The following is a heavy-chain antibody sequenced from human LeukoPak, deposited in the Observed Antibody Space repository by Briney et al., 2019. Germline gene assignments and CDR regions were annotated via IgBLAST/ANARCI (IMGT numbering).Heavy chain of an antibody. CDR3: TSLLGYCSGSSCYSAGWDY. Sequence: SETLSLTCTVSGGSVSSGSYYWSWIRQPPGKGLEWIGYIYYSGSTNYNPSLKSRVTISLNTSKNQFSLKLTSVTAADTAVYYCTSLLGYCSGSSCYSAGWDYWGQGTLVTVSS. J-gene: IGHJ4*02. CDR2: IYYSGST. CDR1: GGSVSSGSYY. D-gene: IGHD2-15*01. V-gene: IGHV4-61*01.